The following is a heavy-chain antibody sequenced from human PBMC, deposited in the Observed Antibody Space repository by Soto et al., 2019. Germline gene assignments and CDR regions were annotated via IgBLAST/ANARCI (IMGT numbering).Heavy chain of an antibody. CDR1: GGSISSYY. CDR2: IYYSGST. Sequence: SETLSLTCTVSGGSISSYYWSWIRQPPGKGLEWIGYIYYSGSTNYNPSLKSRVTISVDTSKNQFSLKLSSVTAADTAVYYCARVLGYCSSTSCYGVRKDYYYGMDVWGQGTTVTVSS. J-gene: IGHJ6*02. CDR3: ARVLGYCSSTSCYGVRKDYYYGMDV. V-gene: IGHV4-59*01. D-gene: IGHD2-2*01.